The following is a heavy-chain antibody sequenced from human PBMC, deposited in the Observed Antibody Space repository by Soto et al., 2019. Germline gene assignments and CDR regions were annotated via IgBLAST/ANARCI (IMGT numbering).Heavy chain of an antibody. CDR1: GFTVNSND. D-gene: IGHD6-13*01. CDR3: ARAPYSSSWYTFDP. J-gene: IGHJ5*02. V-gene: IGHV3-66*01. CDR2: VSSGGKT. Sequence: DVQLVESGGGLVQPGGSLRLSCAASGFTVNSNDMSWVRQAPGNGLECVSVVSSGGKTYYADSVKGSFTIFRYVSKPTLYLQMNSLGAEETAVYYCARAPYSSSWYTFDPWGQGTLVTVSS.